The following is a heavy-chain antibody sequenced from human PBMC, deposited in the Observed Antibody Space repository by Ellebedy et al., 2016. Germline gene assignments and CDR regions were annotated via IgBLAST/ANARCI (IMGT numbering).Heavy chain of an antibody. Sequence: GESLKISCAASGFTFSSYAMHWVRQAPGKGLEWVAVISYDGSNKYYADSVKGRFTISRDNAKNSLYLQMNSLRAEDTAVYYCAKCGRFGDIEFFDSWGQGTLVTVSS. J-gene: IGHJ4*02. D-gene: IGHD3-10*01. CDR1: GFTFSSYA. CDR2: ISYDGSNK. V-gene: IGHV3-30*04. CDR3: AKCGRFGDIEFFDS.